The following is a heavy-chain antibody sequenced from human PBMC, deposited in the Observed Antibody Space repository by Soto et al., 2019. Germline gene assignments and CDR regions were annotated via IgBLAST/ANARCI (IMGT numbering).Heavy chain of an antibody. CDR2: IYYSGST. CDR1: GGSISSYY. D-gene: IGHD6-25*01. CDR3: ARAPRLAFDY. V-gene: IGHV4-59*01. J-gene: IGHJ4*02. Sequence: KTSETLSLTCTVSGGSISSYYWSWIRQPPGKGLEWIGYIYYSGSTNYNPSLKSRVTISVDTSKNQFSLKLSSVTAADTAVYYCARAPRLAFDYWGQGTLVTVSS.